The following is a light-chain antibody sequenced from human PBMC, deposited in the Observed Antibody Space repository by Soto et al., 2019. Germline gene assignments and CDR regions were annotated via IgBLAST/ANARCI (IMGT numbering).Light chain of an antibody. Sequence: EIVLMQSPGTLSLSPGEGAILSCRASQSVNSHYLAWYQQKPGQAPRVLIFDTSRRATGVPDRFSGSGSGTDFTLTISRLEPDDFAVYYCQQYGSSQFTFGPGTKVDIK. CDR2: DTS. J-gene: IGKJ3*01. CDR1: QSVNSHY. CDR3: QQYGSSQFT. V-gene: IGKV3-20*01.